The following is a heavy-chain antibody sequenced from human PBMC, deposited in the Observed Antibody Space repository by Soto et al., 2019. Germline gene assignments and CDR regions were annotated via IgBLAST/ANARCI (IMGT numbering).Heavy chain of an antibody. V-gene: IGHV4-59*01. Sequence: PSETLSLTCTVSGGSISSYYWSWIRQPPGKGLEWIGYIYYSGSTNYNPSLKSRVTISVDTSKNQFSLKLSSVTAADTAVYYCARGRVYKSNYVGFDFWGQRTLVTVSS. D-gene: IGHD4-4*01. J-gene: IGHJ4*02. CDR3: ARGRVYKSNYVGFDF. CDR1: GGSISSYY. CDR2: IYYSGST.